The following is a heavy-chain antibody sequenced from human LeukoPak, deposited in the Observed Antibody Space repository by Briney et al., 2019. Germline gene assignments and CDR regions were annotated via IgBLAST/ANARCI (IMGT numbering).Heavy chain of an antibody. D-gene: IGHD3-3*01. CDR1: GYTFTSYG. CDR3: ARDQNYDFWSGYYY. CDR2: ISAYNGNT. V-gene: IGHV1-18*01. Sequence: ASVKVSCKASGYTFTSYGISWVRQAPGQGLEWMGWISAYNGNTNYAQKLQGRVTMTTDTSTSTAYMELRSLRSGDTAVYYCARDQNYDFWSGYYYWGQGTLVTVSS. J-gene: IGHJ4*02.